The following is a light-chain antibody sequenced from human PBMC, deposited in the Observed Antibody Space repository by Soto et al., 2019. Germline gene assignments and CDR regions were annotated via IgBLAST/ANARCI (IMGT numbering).Light chain of an antibody. CDR2: GAS. CDR3: QQYNSWPIT. Sequence: EIVLTQSPGTLSLSPGERATLSCRASQSVSSSYLAWYQQKPGQAPRLLIYGASSRATGIPDRFSGSGSGTEFTLTISGLQSEDFAVYYCQQYNSWPITFGQGTRLEIK. CDR1: QSVSSSY. V-gene: IGKV3-20*01. J-gene: IGKJ5*01.